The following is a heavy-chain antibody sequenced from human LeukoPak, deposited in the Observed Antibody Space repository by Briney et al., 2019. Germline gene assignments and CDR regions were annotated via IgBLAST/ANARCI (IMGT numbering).Heavy chain of an antibody. CDR3: ARLYGSGTYYFTFDS. V-gene: IGHV7-4-1*02. CDR2: INTNTGNP. CDR1: GYTFTSYA. Sequence: ASVKVSCKASGYTFTSYAMNWVRQAPGQGLGWMGWINTNTGNPTYAQGFTGRFVFSLDTSVSTAYLQISSLKAKDIAVYYCARLYGSGTYYFTFDSWGQGTLVTVSS. J-gene: IGHJ4*02. D-gene: IGHD3-10*01.